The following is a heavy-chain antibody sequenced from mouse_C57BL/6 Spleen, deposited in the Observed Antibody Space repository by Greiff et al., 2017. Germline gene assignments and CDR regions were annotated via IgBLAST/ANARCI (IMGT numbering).Heavy chain of an antibody. Sequence: EVQLQESGPGLVKPSQSLSLTCSVTGYSITSGYYWNWIRQFPGNKLEWMGYISYDGSNNSNPSLKNRISITRDTSKNQFFLKLNSVTTEDTATYYCARDSNYSAWFAYWGQGTLVTVSA. CDR1: GYSITSGYY. V-gene: IGHV3-6*01. D-gene: IGHD2-5*01. CDR3: ARDSNYSAWFAY. J-gene: IGHJ3*01. CDR2: ISYDGSN.